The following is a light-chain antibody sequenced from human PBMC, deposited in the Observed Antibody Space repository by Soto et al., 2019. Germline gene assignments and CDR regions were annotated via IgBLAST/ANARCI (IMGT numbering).Light chain of an antibody. CDR2: RTS. J-gene: IGKJ4*01. CDR3: QQYNTWPRAT. Sequence: ETVMTQSPATLSVSPGERATLSCRASQSISSNLACYQQKPGQAPRLLMFRTSTRATGVPARFSGSGSGTEFNITISSLQSEDFAVYYCQQYNTWPRATFGGGTKVEIK. V-gene: IGKV3-15*01. CDR1: QSISSN.